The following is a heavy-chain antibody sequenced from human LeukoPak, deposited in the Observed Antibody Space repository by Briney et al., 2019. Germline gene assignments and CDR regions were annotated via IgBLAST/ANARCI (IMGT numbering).Heavy chain of an antibody. CDR3: ARDTYYYGSGINYYYYYGMDV. J-gene: IGHJ6*02. V-gene: IGHV1-18*01. D-gene: IGHD3-10*01. CDR1: GYTFTSYG. Sequence: ASVKVSCKASGYTFTSYGISWVREAPGQGLEWMGWISAYNGNTNYAQKLQGRVTMTTDTSTSTAYMELRSLRSDDTAVYYCARDTYYYGSGINYYYYYGMDVWGPGTTVTVPS. CDR2: ISAYNGNT.